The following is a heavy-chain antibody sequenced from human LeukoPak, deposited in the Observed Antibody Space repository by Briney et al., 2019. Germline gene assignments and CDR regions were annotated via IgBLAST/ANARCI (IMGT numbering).Heavy chain of an antibody. Sequence: ASVKVSCKASGGTFSSYAISWVRQAPGQGLEWMGGIIPIFGTANYAQKFQGRVTITADESTSTAYMELSSLRSEDTAVYYCATRTYYDFWSGYYGLDYWGQGTLVTVSS. CDR1: GGTFSSYA. V-gene: IGHV1-69*01. CDR3: ATRTYYDFWSGYYGLDY. D-gene: IGHD3-3*01. CDR2: IIPIFGTA. J-gene: IGHJ4*02.